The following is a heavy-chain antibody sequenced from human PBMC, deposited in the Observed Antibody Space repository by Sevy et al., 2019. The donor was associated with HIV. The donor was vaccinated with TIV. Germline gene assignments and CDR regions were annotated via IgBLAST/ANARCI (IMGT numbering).Heavy chain of an antibody. CDR2: FSGSGGST. D-gene: IGHD3-10*01. V-gene: IGHV3-23*01. Sequence: GGSLRLSCAASGFTFNSYAMSWVRQAPGKGLEWVSSFSGSGGSTYYADSGKGRFTNSRDNSKKTVDLEMNSLRGEDTAVYYCAQGYGSGSPPDYWGQGILVTVSS. J-gene: IGHJ4*02. CDR1: GFTFNSYA. CDR3: AQGYGSGSPPDY.